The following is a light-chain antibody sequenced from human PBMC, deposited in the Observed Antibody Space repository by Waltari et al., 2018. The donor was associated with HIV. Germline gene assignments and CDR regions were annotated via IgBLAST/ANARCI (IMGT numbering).Light chain of an antibody. Sequence: SYELTQPPSVSVSPGQKARNTCSGDALPKKYAYWYQQKSGQAPVLVVYEDSKRPSGIPERFSGSTSGTVATLTISGAQVEDEADFYCYSTDSSDKHGVFGGGTKLTVL. CDR2: EDS. V-gene: IGLV3-10*01. J-gene: IGLJ2*01. CDR3: YSTDSSDKHGV. CDR1: ALPKKY.